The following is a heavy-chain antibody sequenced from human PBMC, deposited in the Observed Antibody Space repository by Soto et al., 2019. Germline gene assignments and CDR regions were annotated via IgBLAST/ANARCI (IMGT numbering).Heavy chain of an antibody. CDR3: ARDGGCSGGSCHSTNFQH. D-gene: IGHD2-15*01. J-gene: IGHJ1*01. V-gene: IGHV4-31*03. Sequence: QVQLQESGPGLVKPSQTLSLTCTVSGGSISSGGYYWSWIRQHPGKGLEWIGYIYYSGSTYYNPSLKSRVTISVDTSKNQFSLQLSSVTAADTAVYYCARDGGCSGGSCHSTNFQHWGQGTLVTVSS. CDR2: IYYSGST. CDR1: GGSISSGGYY.